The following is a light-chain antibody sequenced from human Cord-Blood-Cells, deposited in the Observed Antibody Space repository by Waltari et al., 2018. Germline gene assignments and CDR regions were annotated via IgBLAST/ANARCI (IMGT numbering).Light chain of an antibody. Sequence: QSALPQPASVSGSPGQLITISCTGTSSDVGGYNYVSWYQQHPGKAPKLMIHDVSNRPSGVSNRFSGAKSGNTASLTISALQAEDEADYYCSSYTSSSTVVFGGGTKLTVL. V-gene: IGLV2-14*01. CDR1: SSDVGGYNY. J-gene: IGLJ2*01. CDR3: SSYTSSSTVV. CDR2: DVS.